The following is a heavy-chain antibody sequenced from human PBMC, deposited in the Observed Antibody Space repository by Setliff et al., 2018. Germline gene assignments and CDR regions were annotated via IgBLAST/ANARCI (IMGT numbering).Heavy chain of an antibody. CDR2: INHSGST. CDR3: ALRVRDELTIFDIVKTRRRWFDP. J-gene: IGHJ5*02. CDR1: GGSFSTYY. V-gene: IGHV4-34*01. D-gene: IGHD3-3*01. Sequence: PSETLSLTCAVYGGSFSTYYWIWIRQPPGKGLEWIGEINHSGSTNYNPSLKSRVTISVDTSKNQFSLKLSSVTAADTAVYYCALRVRDELTIFDIVKTRRRWFDPWGQGTPVTVSS.